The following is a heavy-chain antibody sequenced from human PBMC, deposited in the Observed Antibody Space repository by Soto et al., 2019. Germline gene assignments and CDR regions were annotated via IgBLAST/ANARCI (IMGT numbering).Heavy chain of an antibody. D-gene: IGHD3-10*01. V-gene: IGHV3-23*01. CDR2: ITDSGGDA. Sequence: GGSLRLSCVASAITFGSRAMSWVRQAPGESREWVSTITDSGGDAKFADSVRGRFTISRDNSKNTLYLQMSSLRAEDSAVYYCARGSADSYPGNRIFDFCGRGTRVTVAS. CDR3: ARGSADSYPGNRIFDF. J-gene: IGHJ4*02. CDR1: AITFGSRA.